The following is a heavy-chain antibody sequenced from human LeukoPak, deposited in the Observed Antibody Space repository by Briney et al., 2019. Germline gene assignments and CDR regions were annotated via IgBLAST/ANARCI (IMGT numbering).Heavy chain of an antibody. CDR2: IYYSGNT. CDR3: ARIIRVAVGNMDV. Sequence: PSETLSLTCTVSGVSISSSNYYWSWIRQPPGKGLEWIGYIYYSGNTNYNPSLKSRVTISVDTSKNQFSLKMNSVTAADTAVYYCARIIRVAVGNMDVWGKGTTVTISS. CDR1: GVSISSSNYY. J-gene: IGHJ6*03. D-gene: IGHD2-15*01. V-gene: IGHV4-61*01.